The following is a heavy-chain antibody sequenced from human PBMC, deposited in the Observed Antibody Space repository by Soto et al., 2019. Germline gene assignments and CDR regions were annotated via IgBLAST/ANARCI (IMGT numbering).Heavy chain of an antibody. V-gene: IGHV4-31*03. CDR2: IYYSGST. D-gene: IGHD3-22*01. J-gene: IGHJ1*01. CDR1: GGSISSGGYY. CDR3: ARDLYDSSGYYLGGYFQH. Sequence: PSETLSLTCTVSGGSISSGGYYWSWIRQHPGKGLEWIGYIYYSGSTYYNPSLKSRVTISVDTSKNQFSLKLSSVTAADTAVYYCARDLYDSSGYYLGGYFQHWGQGTLVTVSS.